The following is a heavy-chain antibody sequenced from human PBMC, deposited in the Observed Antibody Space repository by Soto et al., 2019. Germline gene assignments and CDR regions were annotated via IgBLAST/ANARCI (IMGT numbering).Heavy chain of an antibody. CDR2: IWYEGSNK. CDR3: GRAVCTGAYCYPWTFKYGVGV. V-gene: IGHV3-33*08. Sequence: VRRSCTTRGGTDSSSGMHWIRQAPKKGLEWVAIIWYEGSNKYYADSVKGRFTISRDISRQTLYLHMKSLRAEDTALYYCGRAVCTGAYCYPWTFKYGVGVRAQGISVPVYS. J-gene: IGHJ6*02. CDR1: GGTDSSSG. D-gene: IGHD2-8*02.